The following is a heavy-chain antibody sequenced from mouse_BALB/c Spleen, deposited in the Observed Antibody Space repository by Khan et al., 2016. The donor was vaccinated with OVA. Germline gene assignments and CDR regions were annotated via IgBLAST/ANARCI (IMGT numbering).Heavy chain of an antibody. V-gene: IGHV1-7*01. CDR2: INPSTAYT. D-gene: IGHD1-1*01. CDR1: GYTFINYW. CDR3: ARRGLRWDFDY. J-gene: IGHJ2*01. Sequence: VKLLESGAELAKPGASVKMSCKASGYTFINYWILWVKQRPGQGLEWIGYINPSTAYTEYNQNFKDKATLTADKSSSTAYMQLSSLTSEDSAVDYCARRGLRWDFDYWGQGTTVTVSS.